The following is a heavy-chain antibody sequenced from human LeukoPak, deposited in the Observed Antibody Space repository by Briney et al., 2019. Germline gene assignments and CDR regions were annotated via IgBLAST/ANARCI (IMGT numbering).Heavy chain of an antibody. Sequence: GGSLRLSSVASGFTYANYAMNWVRQAPGKRLEWVASITGTGGRGGIYYADSVKGRFTISRDNSKNTLFLQMSSLRAEDTAVYHCAKGDRGHCTGVKCYPFDYWGQGTVVTVSS. V-gene: IGHV3-23*01. J-gene: IGHJ4*02. CDR3: AKGDRGHCTGVKCYPFDY. CDR2: ITGTGGRGGI. CDR1: GFTYANYA. D-gene: IGHD2-8*02.